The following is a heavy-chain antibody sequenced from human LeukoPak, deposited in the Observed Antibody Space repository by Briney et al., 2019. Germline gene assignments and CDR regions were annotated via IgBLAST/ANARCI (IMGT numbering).Heavy chain of an antibody. Sequence: GASVKVSCKASGYTFTNYGLSWVRQAPGQGLEWVGWISAYNGYTDYAQKFQFRVTMTTDTSTSTAYMELRSLRSDDTAVYYRARDKAVTTEVTQHFQHWGQGTLVTVSS. CDR1: GYTFTNYG. CDR3: ARDKAVTTEVTQHFQH. CDR2: ISAYNGYT. J-gene: IGHJ1*01. V-gene: IGHV1-18*01. D-gene: IGHD4-23*01.